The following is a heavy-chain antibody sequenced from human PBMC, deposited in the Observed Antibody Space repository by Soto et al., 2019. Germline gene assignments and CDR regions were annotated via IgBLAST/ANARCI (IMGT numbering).Heavy chain of an antibody. CDR3: ARGYDTALASFF. D-gene: IGHD5-18*01. J-gene: IGHJ4*02. CDR2: ISRLTTT. CDR1: GWSFSSYH. Sequence: AETLSVSCAAYGWSFSSYHWSWIRQAPGKGLEWIWEISRLTTTNYNTSLKSRVIISLDTPKRPFYLKLSSVTAEDTAVYYCARGYDTALASFFWGQGILVTVSS. V-gene: IGHV4-34*01.